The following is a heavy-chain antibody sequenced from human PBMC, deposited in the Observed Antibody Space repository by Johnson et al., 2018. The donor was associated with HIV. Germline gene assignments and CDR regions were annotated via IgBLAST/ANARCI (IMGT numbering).Heavy chain of an antibody. CDR2: INWDGDRT. V-gene: IGHV3-11*04. Sequence: QVQLVESGGGLVKPGGSLRLSCAASGFTFSDYYMSWIRQAPGKGLEWVSLINWDGDRTYYADSVKGRFTVSRDNSKNTLYLQINSLRPEDTAVYYCARGGLLSPDAFDIWGQGTMVTVSS. CDR3: ARGGLLSPDAFDI. J-gene: IGHJ3*02. CDR1: GFTFSDYY. D-gene: IGHD2-21*02.